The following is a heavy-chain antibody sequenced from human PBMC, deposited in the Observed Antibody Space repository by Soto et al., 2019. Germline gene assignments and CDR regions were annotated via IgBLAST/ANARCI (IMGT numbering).Heavy chain of an antibody. CDR1: GYSFTSYW. Sequence: PGESLKISCKGSGYSFTSYWISWVRQMPGKGLEWMGRIDPSDSYTNYSPSFQGHVTISADKSISTAYLQWSSLKASDTAMYYCARHLADDIVATISLGMDVWGQGTTVTVSS. V-gene: IGHV5-10-1*01. CDR3: ARHLADDIVATISLGMDV. D-gene: IGHD5-12*01. J-gene: IGHJ6*02. CDR2: IDPSDSYT.